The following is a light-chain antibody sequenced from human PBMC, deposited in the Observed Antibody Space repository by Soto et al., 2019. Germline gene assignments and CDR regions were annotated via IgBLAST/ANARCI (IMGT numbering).Light chain of an antibody. CDR2: WAS. V-gene: IGKV4-1*01. CDR1: QNILYSSNNKNY. J-gene: IGKJ3*01. Sequence: DIVMTQSPDSLAVSLGERATINCRSSQNILYSSNNKNYIAWYQQKPGQPPKLLIYWASTRESGVPDRFSGSGSGTDFTLAISSLQAEDVAVYYCQQYYTVPVTFGPGTKVDIK. CDR3: QQYYTVPVT.